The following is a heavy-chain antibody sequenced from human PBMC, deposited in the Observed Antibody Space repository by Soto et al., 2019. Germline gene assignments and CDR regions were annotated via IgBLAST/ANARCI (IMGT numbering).Heavy chain of an antibody. CDR1: RGTFNTSP. J-gene: IGHJ6*02. V-gene: IGHV1-69*01. Sequence: QVLLAQSGAEVKKPGSSVKVSCQTSRGTFNTSPISWVRQAPGQGLEWLGDIVPVFGMVNYAQQFQDRLNLTTDESTTSVCMEVSRLTPEDTAVDFCATPHLRERQYDYRRPATASLVLSGPGGWGQGTTVIVSS. CDR3: ATPHLRERQYDYRRPATASLVLSGPGG. CDR2: IVPVFGMV. D-gene: IGHD3-3*01.